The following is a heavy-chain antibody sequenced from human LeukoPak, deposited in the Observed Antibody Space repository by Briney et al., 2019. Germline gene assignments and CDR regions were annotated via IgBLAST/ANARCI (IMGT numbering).Heavy chain of an antibody. CDR3: ARRGGSSSRRSPIDY. J-gene: IGHJ4*02. D-gene: IGHD6-6*01. Sequence: GGSLRLSCTASGFTFSDYWMTWVRQAPGKGPEWVANINQDGSQRYYVDSVGVRFTISRDNAKNSLFLQMIGLRAEDTAVYYCARRGGSSSRRSPIDYWGQGTLVTVSS. CDR2: INQDGSQR. CDR1: GFTFSDYW. V-gene: IGHV3-7*01.